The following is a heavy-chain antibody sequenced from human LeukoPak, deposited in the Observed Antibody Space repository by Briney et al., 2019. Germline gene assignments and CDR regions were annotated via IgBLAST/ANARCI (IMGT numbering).Heavy chain of an antibody. Sequence: PGGSLRLSCVASGFTFSTYAMSWVRQAPGKGLEWVSAISGSGDSTYYADSVKGRFTISRDNSKNTLYLQMNSLRADDTAVYYCAKDRSGSNYGFAYWYFDLWGRGTLVTVSS. V-gene: IGHV3-23*01. D-gene: IGHD5-18*01. J-gene: IGHJ2*01. CDR1: GFTFSTYA. CDR2: ISGSGDST. CDR3: AKDRSGSNYGFAYWYFDL.